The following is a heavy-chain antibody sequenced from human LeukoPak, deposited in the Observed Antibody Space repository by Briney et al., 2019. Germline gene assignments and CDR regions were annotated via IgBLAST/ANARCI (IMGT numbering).Heavy chain of an antibody. CDR2: IYHSGST. J-gene: IGHJ4*02. CDR1: GGSISSSNR. CDR3: ARYYYESSGYYSDY. V-gene: IGHV4-4*02. D-gene: IGHD3-22*01. Sequence: SGTLSLTCAVSGGSISSSNRWSWVRQPPGKGLEWIGEIYHSGSTNYNPSLKSRVTISVDKSKNQFSLKLSSVTAADTALYYCARYYYESSGYYSDYWGQGTLVTVSS.